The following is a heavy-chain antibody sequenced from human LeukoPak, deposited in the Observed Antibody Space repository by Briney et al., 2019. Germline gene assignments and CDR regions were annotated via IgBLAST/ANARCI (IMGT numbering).Heavy chain of an antibody. CDR2: IYPSGST. Sequence: PSQTLSLTCTVSGGSISSGSYYWSWIRQPAGKGLQWIVRIYPSGSTDYNPSLKSRVTISVDTSQNQFSLKLSSVTAADAAVYYCARGGYYYRSGTYYKGVDYWGQGTLVTVSS. CDR1: GGSISSGSYY. V-gene: IGHV4-61*02. J-gene: IGHJ4*02. D-gene: IGHD3-10*01. CDR3: ARGGYYYRSGTYYKGVDY.